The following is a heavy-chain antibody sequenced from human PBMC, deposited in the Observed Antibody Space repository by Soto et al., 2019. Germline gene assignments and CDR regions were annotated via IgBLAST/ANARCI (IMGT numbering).Heavy chain of an antibody. Sequence: GESLKISCKGSGYTFTNYWIGWVRQMPGKGLEWMGIISPGDSATRYSPSFQGQVTISADKSISTAYLQWSSLKASDTAMYYCARQRSPPAAGTRLFAPWAQRTHVTVSS. V-gene: IGHV5-51*01. D-gene: IGHD6-13*01. CDR2: ISPGDSAT. CDR3: ARQRSPPAAGTRLFAP. CDR1: GYTFTNYW. J-gene: IGHJ5*02.